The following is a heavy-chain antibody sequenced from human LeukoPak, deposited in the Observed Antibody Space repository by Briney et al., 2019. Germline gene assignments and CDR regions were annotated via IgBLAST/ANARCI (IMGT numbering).Heavy chain of an antibody. V-gene: IGHV3-43D*03. J-gene: IGHJ4*02. CDR2: FSWDGGRT. Sequence: GGSLRLSCAASGFTFDDYAMHWVRQAPGKGLEWVSLFSWDGGRTYYADSVEGRFTISRDNSKNSLYLQMSSLRAEDTALYYCAKDKFDGSGSYYFDYWGQGTLVTVSS. D-gene: IGHD3-10*01. CDR3: AKDKFDGSGSYYFDY. CDR1: GFTFDDYA.